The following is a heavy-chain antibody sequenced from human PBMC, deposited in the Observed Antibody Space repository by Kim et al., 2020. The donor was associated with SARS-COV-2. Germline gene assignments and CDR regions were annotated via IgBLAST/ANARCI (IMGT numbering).Heavy chain of an antibody. D-gene: IGHD3-3*01. Sequence: NKYYADSVKGRFTISRDNSKNTLYLQMNSLGAEDTAVYYCAKVDGEVDYWGQGTLVTVSS. CDR3: AKVDGEVDY. J-gene: IGHJ4*02. CDR2: NK. V-gene: IGHV3-30*02.